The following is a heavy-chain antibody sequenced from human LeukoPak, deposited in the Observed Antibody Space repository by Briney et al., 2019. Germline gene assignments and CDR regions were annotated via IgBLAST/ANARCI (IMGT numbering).Heavy chain of an antibody. CDR2: INGGGSPI. V-gene: IGHV3-48*01. Sequence: GGSLRLSCAASGFTFSSYSMNWVRQAPGKGLEWVSYINGGGSPIYYADSVRGRFTISRDNAKNSLYLQMNSLRAEDTAVYYCVRDNPRCCGVVPANIDDYWGQGTLVTVSS. CDR1: GFTFSSYS. D-gene: IGHD2-15*01. J-gene: IGHJ4*02. CDR3: VRDNPRCCGVVPANIDDY.